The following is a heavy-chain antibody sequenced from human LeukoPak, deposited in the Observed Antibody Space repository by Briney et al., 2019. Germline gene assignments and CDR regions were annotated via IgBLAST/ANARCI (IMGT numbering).Heavy chain of an antibody. J-gene: IGHJ4*02. V-gene: IGHV3-30*18. D-gene: IGHD4-17*01. Sequence: PGGSLRLSCAASGFTFSSYAMSWVRQAPGKGLEWVAVISYDGSNKYYADSVKGRFTISRDNSKNTLYLQMNSLRAEDTAVCYCAKDRYGDYVYYFDYWGQGTLVTVSS. CDR3: AKDRYGDYVYYFDY. CDR2: ISYDGSNK. CDR1: GFTFSSYA.